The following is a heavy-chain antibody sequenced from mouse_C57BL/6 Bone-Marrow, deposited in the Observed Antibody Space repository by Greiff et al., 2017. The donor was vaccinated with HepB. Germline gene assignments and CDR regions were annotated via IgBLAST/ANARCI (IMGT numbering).Heavy chain of an antibody. CDR3: ARPGITPVVAPYFDY. V-gene: IGHV5-17*01. J-gene: IGHJ2*01. CDR2: ISSGSSTI. D-gene: IGHD1-1*01. CDR1: GFTFSDYG. Sequence: EVKLMESGGGLVKPGGSLKLSCAASGFTFSDYGMHWVRQAPEKGLEWVAYISSGSSTIYYADTVKGRFTISRDNAKNTLFLQMTSLRSEDTAMYYCARPGITPVVAPYFDYWGQGTTLTVSS.